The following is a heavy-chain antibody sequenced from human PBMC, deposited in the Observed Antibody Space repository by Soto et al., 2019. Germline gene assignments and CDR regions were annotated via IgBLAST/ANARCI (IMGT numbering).Heavy chain of an antibody. D-gene: IGHD2-15*01. CDR2: ISGSGGST. V-gene: IGHV3-23*01. Sequence: GGSLRLSCAASGFTFSSYAMSWVRQAPGKGLEWVSAISGSGGSTYYADSVKGRFTISRDNSKNTLYLQMNSLRAEDTAVYYCAKVLVAATPRYYYYMDVWGKGTTVTVSS. CDR1: GFTFSSYA. J-gene: IGHJ6*03. CDR3: AKVLVAATPRYYYYMDV.